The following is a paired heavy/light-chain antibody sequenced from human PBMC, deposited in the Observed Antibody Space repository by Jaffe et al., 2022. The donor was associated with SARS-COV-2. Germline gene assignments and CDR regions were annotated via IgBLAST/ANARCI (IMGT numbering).Light chain of an antibody. CDR1: SSNIGSYT. J-gene: IGLJ2*01. V-gene: IGLV1-44*01. Sequence: QSVVTQPPSLSGTPGQNITISCSGTSSNIGSYTVNWYQQLPGTAPKLLIYSNNQRSSGVPDRFSGSKSGTSASLAISGLQSEDEADYYCATWDDSLHGPGFGGGTKLTVL. CDR3: ATWDDSLHGPG. CDR2: SNN.
Heavy chain of an antibody. J-gene: IGHJ6*03. CDR1: GGSISTSY. CDR3: TRDQGCDRTNCYLGDDYYMDV. Sequence: QVQLQESGPGLVKPSETLSLTCTVSGGSISTSYWSWVRQSPGRGLEWIGYIYYGGSTNYNPSFKSRVTIAVDTSRTQFSLKLRSVTAADTAVYYCTRDQGCDRTNCYLGDDYYMDVWGKGITVTVSS. CDR2: IYYGGST. D-gene: IGHD2-21*01. V-gene: IGHV4-59*01.